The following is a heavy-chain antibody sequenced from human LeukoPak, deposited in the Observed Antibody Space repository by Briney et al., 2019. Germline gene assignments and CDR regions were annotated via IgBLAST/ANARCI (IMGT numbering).Heavy chain of an antibody. Sequence: PGGSLRLPCAASGFTFSSYSMNWVRQAPGKGLEWVSSISSSSSYIYYADSVKGRFTISRDNAKNSLYLQMSSLRAEDTAVYYCGRAVAGRGGYWGQGTLVTVSS. CDR2: ISSSSSYI. CDR1: GFTFSSYS. D-gene: IGHD6-19*01. CDR3: GRAVAGRGGY. J-gene: IGHJ4*02. V-gene: IGHV3-21*01.